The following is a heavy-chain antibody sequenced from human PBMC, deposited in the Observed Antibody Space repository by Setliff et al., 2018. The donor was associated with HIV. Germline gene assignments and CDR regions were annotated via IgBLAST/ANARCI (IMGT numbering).Heavy chain of an antibody. V-gene: IGHV1-46*01. J-gene: IGHJ4*02. CDR1: GYIFTTHY. Sequence: ASVKVSCKSSGYIFTTHYIHWVRQAPGQGIEWMGMSNPSSRTTIYAQKFRGRMTLTKDKSTTTVYMELSSLGSDDTAVYYCARGGRVDESRGYYYPLMYWGQGTLVTVSS. D-gene: IGHD3-22*01. CDR3: ARGGRVDESRGYYYPLMY. CDR2: SNPSSRTT.